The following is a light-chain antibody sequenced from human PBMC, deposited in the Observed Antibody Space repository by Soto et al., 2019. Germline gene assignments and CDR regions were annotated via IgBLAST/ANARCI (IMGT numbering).Light chain of an antibody. J-gene: IGLJ1*01. CDR2: EGS. CDR1: SSDVGSYNL. CDR3: CSYAGSRTYV. V-gene: IGLV2-23*01. Sequence: QSVLTQPASVSGSPGQSITISCTGTSSDVGSYNLVSWYQQHPGRAPKLMIYEGSKRPSGVSNRLSGSKSGNTASLTISGLQAEDEADYYCCSYAGSRTYVFGTGTRSPS.